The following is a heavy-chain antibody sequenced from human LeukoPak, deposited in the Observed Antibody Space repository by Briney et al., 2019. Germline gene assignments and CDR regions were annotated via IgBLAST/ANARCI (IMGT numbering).Heavy chain of an antibody. Sequence: RGSLRLSCAVSGPTVSNNYMSWVRQAPGKGLEWVSVIYSGGSTYYADSVKGRFTISRDNSKNTVYLQMNSLRDEDTAVYYCARNVGYWGQGTLVTVSS. J-gene: IGHJ4*02. CDR1: GPTVSNNY. D-gene: IGHD1-26*01. V-gene: IGHV3-53*01. CDR3: ARNVGY. CDR2: IYSGGST.